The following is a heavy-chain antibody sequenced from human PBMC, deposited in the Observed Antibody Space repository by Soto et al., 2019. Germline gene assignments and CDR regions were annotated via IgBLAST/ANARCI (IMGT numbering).Heavy chain of an antibody. CDR1: GYTFTSYG. J-gene: IGHJ4*02. Sequence: QVPLVQSGAEVKKPGASVKVSCKASGYTFTSYGISWVRQAPGQGLEWMGWISAYNGNTNYAQKLQGRVTMTTDTSTSTAYMELRSLRSDDTAVYYCARDLSQRGNSGGSVYFDYWGQVTLVTVSS. V-gene: IGHV1-18*04. D-gene: IGHD1-26*01. CDR3: ARDLSQRGNSGGSVYFDY. CDR2: ISAYNGNT.